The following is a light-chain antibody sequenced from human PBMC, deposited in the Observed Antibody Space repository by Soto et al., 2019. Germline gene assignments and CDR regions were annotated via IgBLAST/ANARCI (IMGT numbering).Light chain of an antibody. CDR3: QQYNTYPYT. J-gene: IGKJ2*01. V-gene: IGKV1-5*03. CDR2: KGS. CDR1: QSIGSW. Sequence: DIQMPQSPSTLSASVGDRVTITCRDSQSIGSWLAWYQKKPGKAPNLLIYKGSSLESGVPSRFSGSGSGTEFTLTISSLQPDDFASDYCQQYNTYPYTFGQGTQLE.